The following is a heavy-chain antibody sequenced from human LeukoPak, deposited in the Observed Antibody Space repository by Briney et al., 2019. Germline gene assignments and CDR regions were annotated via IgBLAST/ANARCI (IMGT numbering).Heavy chain of an antibody. D-gene: IGHD3-3*01. J-gene: IGHJ5*02. V-gene: IGHV4-39*01. CDR2: IYYSGST. CDR3: ARVLRFLEWSENWFDP. CDR1: GGSISSNSYY. Sequence: PSETLSLTCTVSGGSISSNSYYWGWIRQPPGKGLEWIGSIYYSGSTYYNPSLKSRVTISVDTSKNQFSLKLSSVTAADTAVYYCARVLRFLEWSENWFDPWGQGTLVTVSS.